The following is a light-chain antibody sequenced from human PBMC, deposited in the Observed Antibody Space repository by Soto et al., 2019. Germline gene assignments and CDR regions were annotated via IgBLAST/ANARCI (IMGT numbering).Light chain of an antibody. CDR1: HSVSSY. V-gene: IGKV3-20*01. CDR2: GAS. CDR3: QQYGSSPRA. J-gene: IGKJ4*01. Sequence: EIVLTQSPGTLSLSPGESATLSCRASHSVSSYLAWYQQKPGQAPRLLIYGASSRATGIPDRFGGSGSGTDFTLTISRLEPEDFAVYYYQQYGSSPRAFGGGTKVEIK.